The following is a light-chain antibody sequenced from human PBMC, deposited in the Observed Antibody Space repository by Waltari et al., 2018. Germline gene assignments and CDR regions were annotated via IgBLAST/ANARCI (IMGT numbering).Light chain of an antibody. CDR3: QQHYTTPWT. Sequence: DIVMTQSPDSLAVSLGERATINCKSSQTVLYSANNKNHLTWYQHKPGQPPKLLISWASIREAGVPDRVTGSGSGTDFTLTISSLQAEDVAVYYCQQHYTTPWTFGQGTKVEIK. CDR2: WAS. CDR1: QTVLYSANNKNH. J-gene: IGKJ1*01. V-gene: IGKV4-1*01.